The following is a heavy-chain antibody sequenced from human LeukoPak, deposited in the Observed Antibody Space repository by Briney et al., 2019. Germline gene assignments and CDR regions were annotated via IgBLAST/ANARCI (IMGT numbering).Heavy chain of an antibody. Sequence: GGSLRLSCAASGFTFSSYWMHWVRQAPGKGLVWVSGIKTDGVSANYVDSVKGRLTISRDNAKSTLFLQMNSLRVEDTAVYYCARSRFCTSGGCYYDHWGQGVLVTVSS. V-gene: IGHV3-74*01. CDR3: ARSRFCTSGGCYYDH. J-gene: IGHJ4*02. D-gene: IGHD2-8*01. CDR1: GFTFSSYW. CDR2: IKTDGVSA.